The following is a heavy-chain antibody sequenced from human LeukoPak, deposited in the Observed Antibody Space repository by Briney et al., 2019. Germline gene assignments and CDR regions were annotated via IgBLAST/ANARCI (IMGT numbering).Heavy chain of an antibody. CDR3: ATRGYSSSWYVGY. D-gene: IGHD6-13*01. CDR2: INHSGST. CDR1: GGSISSYH. J-gene: IGHJ4*02. Sequence: PSETLSLTCTVSGGSISSYHWSWIRQPPGKGLEWIGEINHSGSTNYNPSLKSRVTISVDTSKNQFSLKLSSVTAADTAVYYCATRGYSSSWYVGYWGQGTLVTVPS. V-gene: IGHV4-34*01.